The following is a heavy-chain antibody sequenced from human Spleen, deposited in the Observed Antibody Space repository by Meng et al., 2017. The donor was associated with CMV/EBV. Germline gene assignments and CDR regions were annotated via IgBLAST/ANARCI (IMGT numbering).Heavy chain of an antibody. CDR1: GFTFSSYS. CDR3: ATFLSSTSCYFY. J-gene: IGHJ4*02. V-gene: IGHV3-21*01. CDR2: ISSSSSYI. D-gene: IGHD2-2*01. Sequence: GGSLRLSCAASGFTFSSYSMNWVRQAPGKGLEWVSSISSSSSYIYYADSVKGRFTISRDNAKSSLYLQMSSLRAEDTAVYYCATFLSSTSCYFYWGQGTLVTVSS.